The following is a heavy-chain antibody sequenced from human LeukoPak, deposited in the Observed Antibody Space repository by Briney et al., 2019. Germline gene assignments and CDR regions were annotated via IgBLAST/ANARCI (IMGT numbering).Heavy chain of an antibody. CDR1: GFSFTSYW. D-gene: IGHD4-17*01. V-gene: IGHV5-51*01. CDR2: IYPGDSNA. CDR3: AMSSDYGDFFDF. Sequence: GESLKISCKGSGFSFTSYWIGWVRQMPGKGLEWMGIIYPGDSNARYSPSFQGQITISADKSISTAYLQWSSLKASDTAMYYCAMSSDYGDFFDFWGQGTLVTVSS. J-gene: IGHJ4*02.